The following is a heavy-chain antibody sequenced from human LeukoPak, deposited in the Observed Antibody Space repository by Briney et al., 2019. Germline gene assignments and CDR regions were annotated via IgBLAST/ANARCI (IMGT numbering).Heavy chain of an antibody. CDR2: ISSGSSYT. CDR3: ARRLTTGGFFDY. Sequence: PGGSLRLSCAASGFTFSDYYMSWIRQAPGKGLEWVSYISSGSSYTNYADSVKGRFTISRDNAKNSLYLQMNSLRAEDTAVYYCARRLTTGGFFDYWGQGTLVTVSS. CDR1: GFTFSDYY. D-gene: IGHD4-11*01. J-gene: IGHJ4*02. V-gene: IGHV3-11*06.